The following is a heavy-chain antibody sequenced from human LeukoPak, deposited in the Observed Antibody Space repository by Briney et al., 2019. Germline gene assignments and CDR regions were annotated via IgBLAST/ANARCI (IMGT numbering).Heavy chain of an antibody. J-gene: IGHJ4*02. CDR3: TRDLRAAGYPYYFDY. V-gene: IGHV3-49*03. CDR2: IKSKAYGGTA. D-gene: IGHD6-13*01. CDR1: GFTFGDYA. Sequence: PGGSLRLSCTASGFTFGDYAMSWFRQAPGKGLEGVSFIKSKAYGGTADYAASVKGRFTISRDDSKSIAYQQMNSLKTEDAAVYYCTRDLRAAGYPYYFDYWGQGTLVTVSS.